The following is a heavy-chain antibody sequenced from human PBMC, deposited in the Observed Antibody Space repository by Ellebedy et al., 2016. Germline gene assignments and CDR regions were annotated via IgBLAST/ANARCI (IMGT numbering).Heavy chain of an antibody. CDR2: INVGNGNT. D-gene: IGHD4-17*01. J-gene: IGHJ4*02. CDR3: ARVGYGDYYFDY. CDR1: GYTFSSYA. V-gene: IGHV1-3*01. Sequence: ASVKVSCKASGYTFSSYAVHWVRQAPGQRLEWLGWINVGNGNTKYSQKFQGRVTITRDTSSSTAYMELSSLRSEDTAVYYCARVGYGDYYFDYWGQGTLVTVSS.